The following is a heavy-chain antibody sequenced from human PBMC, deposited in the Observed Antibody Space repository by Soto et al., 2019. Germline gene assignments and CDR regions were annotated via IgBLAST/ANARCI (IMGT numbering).Heavy chain of an antibody. V-gene: IGHV1-69*01. Sequence: QVQLVQSGAEVKKPGSSVKVSCKASGGTFTTYAITWVRQAPGQGLEWMGGIIPIFGTANYAQKFQGRVTITADESTSTASMHLSSLRSDDTAVYYCAREVGVTLNWFDPWGQGTLVTVSS. D-gene: IGHD1-26*01. J-gene: IGHJ5*02. CDR2: IIPIFGTA. CDR3: AREVGVTLNWFDP. CDR1: GGTFTTYA.